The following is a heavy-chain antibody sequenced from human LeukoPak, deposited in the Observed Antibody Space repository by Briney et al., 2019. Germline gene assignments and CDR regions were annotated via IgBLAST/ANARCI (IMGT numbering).Heavy chain of an antibody. J-gene: IGHJ4*02. CDR2: FYSGGST. CDR3: AREVRYYYGSGSTYYFDY. Sequence: GGSLRLSFEAPGSTAISNSMRWAGQPPGTGLHRSQVFYSGGSTYYADSVKGRFTISRDNSKNTLYLQMNSLRAEDTAVYYCAREVRYYYGSGSTYYFDYWGQGTLVTVSS. CDR1: GSTAISNS. D-gene: IGHD3-10*01. V-gene: IGHV3-66*01.